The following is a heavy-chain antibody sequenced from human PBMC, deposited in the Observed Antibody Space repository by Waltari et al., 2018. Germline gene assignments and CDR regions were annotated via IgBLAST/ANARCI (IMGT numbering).Heavy chain of an antibody. CDR3: ARDGDYDSSGYYDPYYFDY. J-gene: IGHJ4*02. CDR2: ISSSSITI. CDR1: GFTFSSYS. V-gene: IGHV3-48*04. D-gene: IGHD3-22*01. Sequence: EVQLVESGGGLVQPGGSLRLSCAASGFTFSSYSMNWVRQAPGKGLEWVSYISSSSITINYADAVKGRVTIARDNAKNSLYLQMNSLRAEDTAVYYCARDGDYDSSGYYDPYYFDYWGQGTLVTVSS.